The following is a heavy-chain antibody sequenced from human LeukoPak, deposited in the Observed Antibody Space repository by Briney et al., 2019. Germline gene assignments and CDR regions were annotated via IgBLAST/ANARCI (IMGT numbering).Heavy chain of an antibody. V-gene: IGHV3-30*02. CDR2: IRYDGNNK. D-gene: IGHD2-21*01. Sequence: GGSLRLSCAASGFTFSNYDMHWVRQAPGEGLEWVTFIRYDGNNKYYADSVKGRFTISRDNSKNTLYLQMNSLRAEDTAVYYCARHIRGTRLFDYWGQGTLVTVSS. CDR3: ARHIRGTRLFDY. CDR1: GFTFSNYD. J-gene: IGHJ4*02.